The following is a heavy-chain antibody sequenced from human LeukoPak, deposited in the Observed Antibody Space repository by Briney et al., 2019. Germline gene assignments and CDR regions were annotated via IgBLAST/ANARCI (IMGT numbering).Heavy chain of an antibody. CDR1: GGSLTGFY. J-gene: IGHJ6*03. CDR3: AGVSSSKLGLRNYYYYMDV. V-gene: IGHV4-59*08. D-gene: IGHD6-13*01. Sequence: SQTLSLTCTVSGGSLTGFYTSWIRHPPGKGRGWIGYIYYNGGTNYNPSLKTRVTISVDTSKKQFSLNLSSVTSADTAVYYCAGVSSSKLGLRNYYYYMDVWGKGTTVTVSS. CDR2: IYYNGGT.